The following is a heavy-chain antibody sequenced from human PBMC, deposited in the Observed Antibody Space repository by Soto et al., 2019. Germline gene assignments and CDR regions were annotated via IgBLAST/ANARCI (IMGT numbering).Heavy chain of an antibody. D-gene: IGHD3-16*01. V-gene: IGHV1-69*13. CDR3: AREGSHGTRYYYYGMDV. CDR2: IIPIFGTA. CDR1: GGTFSSYA. Sequence: ASVKVSCKASGGTFSSYAISWVRQAPGQGLEWMGGIIPIFGTANYAQKFQGRVTITADESTSTAYMELSSRRSEDTAVYYCAREGSHGTRYYYYGMDVWGQGTTVTVSS. J-gene: IGHJ6*02.